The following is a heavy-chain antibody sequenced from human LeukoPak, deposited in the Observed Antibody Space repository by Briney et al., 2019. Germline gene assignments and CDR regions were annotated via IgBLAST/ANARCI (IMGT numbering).Heavy chain of an antibody. V-gene: IGHV3-21*01. Sequence: PGGSLRLSCAASGFTFSSYSMNWVRQAPGKGLEWVSSISSSSSYIYYADSVKGRFTISRDNAKNSLYLQMNSLRAEDTAVYYCARSPYYDFWSGYYATFDYWGQGTLVTVSS. CDR1: GFTFSSYS. D-gene: IGHD3-3*01. J-gene: IGHJ4*02. CDR3: ARSPYYDFWSGYYATFDY. CDR2: ISSSSSYI.